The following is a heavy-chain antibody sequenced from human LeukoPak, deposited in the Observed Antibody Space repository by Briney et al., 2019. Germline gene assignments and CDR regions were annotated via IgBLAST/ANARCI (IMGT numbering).Heavy chain of an antibody. V-gene: IGHV4-30-2*01. CDR3: ASSPWIQPWTFDY. CDR2: IYHSGST. Sequence: PSETLSLTCTVSGGSISSGGYYWSWIRQPPGKGLEWIGYIYHSGSTYYNPSLKSRVTISVDRSKNQFSLKLSSVTAADTAVYYCASSPWIQPWTFDYWGQGTLVTVSS. J-gene: IGHJ4*02. D-gene: IGHD5-18*01. CDR1: GGSISSGGYY.